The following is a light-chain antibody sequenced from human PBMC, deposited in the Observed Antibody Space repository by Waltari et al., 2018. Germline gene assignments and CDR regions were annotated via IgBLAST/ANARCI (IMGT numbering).Light chain of an antibody. CDR2: KVS. J-gene: IGKJ1*01. CDR3: MQGSHWPWT. CDR1: QSHVSSDGNTY. V-gene: IGKV2-30*01. Sequence: DVVMTQSPLSLPVTLGQPASISCRSSQSHVSSDGNTYFNWFQQRPGQSPRRLLYKVSNRDSGVPERIRRRWSGAYFTPRIQRVEAEDVGIYYCMQGSHWPWTFGQGTKVEIK.